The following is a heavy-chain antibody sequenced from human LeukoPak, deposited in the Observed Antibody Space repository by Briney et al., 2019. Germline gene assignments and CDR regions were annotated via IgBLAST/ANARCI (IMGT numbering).Heavy chain of an antibody. CDR3: TSYGSGSYRYPSAFDI. Sequence: PSETLSLTCTVSGGSISSYYWSWIRQPAGKGLEWIGRIYTSGSTNYNPSLKSRVTMSVDTSKNQFSLKLSSATAADTAVYYGTSYGSGSYRYPSAFDIWGQGTMVNVSS. D-gene: IGHD3-10*01. V-gene: IGHV4-4*07. J-gene: IGHJ3*02. CDR2: IYTSGST. CDR1: GGSISSYY.